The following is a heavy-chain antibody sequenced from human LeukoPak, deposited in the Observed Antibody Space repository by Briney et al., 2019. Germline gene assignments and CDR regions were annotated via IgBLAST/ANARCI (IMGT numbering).Heavy chain of an antibody. CDR1: GFTFSSHD. Sequence: RGSLRLSCGACGFTFSSHDMLGVRQPPDEGLEWMAVISYDGSNKYFADSVKGRFTISRDNSKHTLYLQMNSQRGADKAMYYCAKDSSGQFDYWGQGTLVTVSS. CDR2: ISYDGSNK. V-gene: IGHV3-30*18. CDR3: AKDSSGQFDY. D-gene: IGHD6-19*01. J-gene: IGHJ4*02.